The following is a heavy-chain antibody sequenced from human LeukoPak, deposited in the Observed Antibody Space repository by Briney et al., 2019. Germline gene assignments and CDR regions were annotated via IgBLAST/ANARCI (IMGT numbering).Heavy chain of an antibody. CDR2: IYYSGST. CDR3: ARDASGSYLNWFDP. Sequence: SETLSLTCTVSGGSINSYYWSWIRQPPGKGLEWIGYIYYSGSTNYNPSLKSRVTISVDTSKNQFSLKLSSVTAADTAVYYCARDASGSYLNWFDPWGQGTLVTVSS. D-gene: IGHD3-10*01. V-gene: IGHV4-59*12. J-gene: IGHJ5*02. CDR1: GGSINSYY.